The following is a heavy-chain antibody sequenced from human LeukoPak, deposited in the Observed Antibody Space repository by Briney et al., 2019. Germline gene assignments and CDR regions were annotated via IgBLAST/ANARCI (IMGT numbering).Heavy chain of an antibody. CDR1: GFTFSNHW. CDR3: ARVFQSSMDV. Sequence: PGGSLRLSCAASGFTFSNHWMIWFRQAPGKGLDWVSAIGSSGGDTFYADSVKGRFTISRDNSKNTLSLQMNSLRAEDTAVYYCARVFQSSMDVWGKGTTVTVSS. J-gene: IGHJ6*03. V-gene: IGHV3-23*01. CDR2: IGSSGGDT.